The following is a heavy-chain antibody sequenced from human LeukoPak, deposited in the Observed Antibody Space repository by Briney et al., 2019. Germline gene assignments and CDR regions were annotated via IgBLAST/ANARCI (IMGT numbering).Heavy chain of an antibody. CDR3: AKSDRYYYGSGTI. V-gene: IGHV3-23*01. D-gene: IGHD3-10*01. J-gene: IGHJ3*02. CDR2: ISGSGGST. CDR1: GFTFSSYA. Sequence: GGSLRLSCAASGFTFSSYAMHWVRQAPGKGLEWVSGISGSGGSTYYADSVKGRFTISRDNSKNTLYPQMNSLRAEDTAVYYCAKSDRYYYGSGTIWGQGTMVTVSS.